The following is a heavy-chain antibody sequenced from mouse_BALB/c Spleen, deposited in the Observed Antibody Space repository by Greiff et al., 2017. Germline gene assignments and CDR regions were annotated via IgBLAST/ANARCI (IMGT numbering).Heavy chain of an antibody. CDR3: ASDAPITTATPYAMDY. CDR2: SRNKANDYTT. CDR1: GFTFSDFY. V-gene: IGHV7-1*02. J-gene: IGHJ4*01. D-gene: IGHD1-2*01. Sequence: EVKLMESGGGLVQPGGSLRLSCATSGFTFSDFYMEWVRQPPGKRLEWIAASRNKANDYTTEYSASVKGRFIVSRDTSQSILYLQMNALRAEDTAINYCASDAPITTATPYAMDYWGQGTSVTVSS.